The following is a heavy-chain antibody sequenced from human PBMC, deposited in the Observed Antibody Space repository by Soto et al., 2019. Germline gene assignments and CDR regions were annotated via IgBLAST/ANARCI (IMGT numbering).Heavy chain of an antibody. CDR3: ARDAPGEAPY. V-gene: IGHV4-31*03. J-gene: IGHJ4*02. CDR2: INYRGTT. Sequence: QVQLQESGPGLVRPSQTLSLTCTVSGGSITNGDYYWNWIRQHPGKGLEWIGYINYRGTTFYNPSLESRVFISVETSKNQFSLNLSSVTAADTAVYFCARDAPGEAPYWCQGTLVTVSS. D-gene: IGHD2-2*01. CDR1: GGSITNGDYY.